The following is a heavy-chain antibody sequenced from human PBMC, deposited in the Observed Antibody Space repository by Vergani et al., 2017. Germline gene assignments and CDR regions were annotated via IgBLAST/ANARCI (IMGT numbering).Heavy chain of an antibody. V-gene: IGHV5-51*01. CDR2: IYPGDSDT. Sequence: EVQLVQSGAEVKKPGESLKISCKGSGYSFTSYWIGWVRQMPGKGLEWMVIIYPGDSDTRYSPSFQGQVTISDDKSISTAYLQWSCLKSSDTAMYYCARVMTTLLLSALDIWGQGTMVTVSA. J-gene: IGHJ3*02. D-gene: IGHD2/OR15-2a*01. CDR1: GYSFTSYW. CDR3: ARVMTTLLLSALDI.